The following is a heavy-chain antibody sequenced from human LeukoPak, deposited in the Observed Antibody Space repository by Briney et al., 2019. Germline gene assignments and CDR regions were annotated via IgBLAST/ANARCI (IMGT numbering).Heavy chain of an antibody. Sequence: SETLSLTCTVSGGSISSGSYYWSWIRQPAGKGLEWIGRIYTSGSTNYNPSLKSRVTISVDTSKNQFSLKLSSVTAADTAVYYCASGSIPTPGSSWTFDYWGQGTLVTVSS. V-gene: IGHV4-61*02. CDR3: ASGSIPTPGSSWTFDY. D-gene: IGHD6-13*01. J-gene: IGHJ4*02. CDR2: IYTSGST. CDR1: GGSISSGSYY.